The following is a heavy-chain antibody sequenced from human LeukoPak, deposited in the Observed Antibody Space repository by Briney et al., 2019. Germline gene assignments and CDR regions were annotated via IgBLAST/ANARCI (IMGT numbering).Heavy chain of an antibody. CDR2: INPSGGST. CDR3: ARDRYFDWLFDASSMDV. V-gene: IGHV1-46*01. CDR1: GYSFTSYY. Sequence: ASVKVSCKASGYSFTSYYMHWVRQAPVQGLEWMGIINPSGGSTSYAQKFQGRVTMTRDTSTSTVYMELSSLRSEDTAVYYCARDRYFDWLFDASSMDVWGQGTTVTVSS. D-gene: IGHD3-9*01. J-gene: IGHJ6*02.